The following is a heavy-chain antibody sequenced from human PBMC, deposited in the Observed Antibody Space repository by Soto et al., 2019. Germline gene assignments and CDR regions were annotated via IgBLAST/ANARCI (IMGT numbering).Heavy chain of an antibody. D-gene: IGHD6-19*01. V-gene: IGHV1-18*01. Sequence: ASVKVSCKASGYTFTSYGISWVRQAPGQGLEWMGWISAYNGNTNYAQKLQGRVTMTTDTSTSTAYMELRSLRSDDTAVYYCARAIAVAEYYYYGMDVWGQGTTVTVSS. CDR3: ARAIAVAEYYYYGMDV. J-gene: IGHJ6*02. CDR2: ISAYNGNT. CDR1: GYTFTSYG.